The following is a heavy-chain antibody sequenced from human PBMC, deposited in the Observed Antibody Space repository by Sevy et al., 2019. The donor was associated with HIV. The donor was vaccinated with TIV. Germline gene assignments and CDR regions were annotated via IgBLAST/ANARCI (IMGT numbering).Heavy chain of an antibody. D-gene: IGHD3-22*01. CDR2: INYSGGA. V-gene: IGHV4-31*03. Sequence: SETLSLTCTVSGASISGGGYYWTWIRHHPGKGLEWIGHINYSGGAYYIPSLKSRLTISMDTSNNQFSLRLSSVTAADTAVYYCAGVEGGFPHYYDSRGVEYWGQGTLVTVSS. J-gene: IGHJ4*02. CDR1: GASISGGGYY. CDR3: AGVEGGFPHYYDSRGVEY.